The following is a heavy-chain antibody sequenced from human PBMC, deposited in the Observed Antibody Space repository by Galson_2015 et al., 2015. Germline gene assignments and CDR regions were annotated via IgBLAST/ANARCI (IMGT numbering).Heavy chain of an antibody. CDR2: ISSGGGNR. CDR1: GFTFNNYE. V-gene: IGHV3-48*03. J-gene: IGHJ4*02. Sequence: SLRLSCAASGFTFNNYEMSWVRQAPGKGLEWISYISSGGGNRYYADSVKGRFTISRDNAKNSLYLQMNSLRANDTAVYYCAKEGAYYFDHWGKGALVTVSS. CDR3: AKEGAYYFDH.